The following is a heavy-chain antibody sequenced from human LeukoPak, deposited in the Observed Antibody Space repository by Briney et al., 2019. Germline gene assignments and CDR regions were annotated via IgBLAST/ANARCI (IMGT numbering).Heavy chain of an antibody. V-gene: IGHV4-4*09. CDR2: IYARGST. CDR3: ARHSYGSGNYNNNWFDP. CDR1: GGSISSYY. J-gene: IGHJ5*01. Sequence: SETLSLTCTVSGGSISSYYWNWIRQPPGKGLEWIGYIYARGSTNYNPSLKSRVTISVDTSENQFSLKLSSVTAADTAVYYCARHSYGSGNYNNNWFDPWGQGTLVTVSS. D-gene: IGHD3-10*01.